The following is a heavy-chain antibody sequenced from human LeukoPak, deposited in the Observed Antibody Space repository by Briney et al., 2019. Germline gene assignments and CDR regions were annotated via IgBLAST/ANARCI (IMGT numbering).Heavy chain of an antibody. Sequence: GGSLRLSCAASGFTFSDYGIHWVREAPGKGLGWVAVIWSDGSNKYYADSVKGRFTISRENSKKTLYLQMNSLRVEDTAVYYCVRASGSFDYWGQGTLVTVSS. CDR3: VRASGSFDY. V-gene: IGHV3-33*01. D-gene: IGHD3-10*01. J-gene: IGHJ4*02. CDR2: IWSDGSNK. CDR1: GFTFSDYG.